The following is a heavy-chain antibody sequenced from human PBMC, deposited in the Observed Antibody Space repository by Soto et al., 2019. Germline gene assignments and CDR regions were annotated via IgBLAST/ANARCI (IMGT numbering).Heavy chain of an antibody. V-gene: IGHV1-18*01. J-gene: IGHJ6*02. CDR1: GYTFTRYG. Sequence: QVQLVQSGAEVKNPGASEKVSCEASGYTFTRYGIGWARQAPGQGLEWMGWINTYNGNTNYAQNVQGRVTLTTDTSTSTAYMELRSLRSNDTAIYYCAMVDVYVTPSPQDVWGQGTTVIVSS. D-gene: IGHD3-16*01. CDR3: AMVDVYVTPSPQDV. CDR2: INTYNGNT.